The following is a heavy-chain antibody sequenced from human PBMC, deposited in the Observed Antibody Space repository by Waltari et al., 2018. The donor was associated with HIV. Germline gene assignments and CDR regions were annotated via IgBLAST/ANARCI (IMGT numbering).Heavy chain of an antibody. Sequence: VQLQQWGTGRLMPSETLSLTCAVYGGSFNGYYWPWIRQSPGNGLEWIGEVDYSGDTNYKPSLKSRLTISVDTSKNQFSLKLTSRTTADTGLYYCARGPHTSIFGVVKYFQPWGQGTLVTVSS. CDR1: GGSFNGYY. V-gene: IGHV4-34*02. CDR3: ARGPHTSIFGVVKYFQP. J-gene: IGHJ1*01. CDR2: VDYSGDT. D-gene: IGHD3-3*01.